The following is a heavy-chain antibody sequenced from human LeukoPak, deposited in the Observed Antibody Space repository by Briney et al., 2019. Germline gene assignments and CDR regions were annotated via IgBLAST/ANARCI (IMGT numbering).Heavy chain of an antibody. J-gene: IGHJ4*02. CDR3: AKSRREGSASFHFDY. CDR1: AFAFSDYA. D-gene: IGHD2-15*01. Sequence: PGGSLRLSCAASAFAFSDYAMNWVRQAPGKGLEWVSTISGGGDSRFYADSVKGRFTISRDNSKNTLYLQMNSLRDEDTALYCCAKSRREGSASFHFDYWGQGTLVTVSS. CDR2: ISGGGDSR. V-gene: IGHV3-23*01.